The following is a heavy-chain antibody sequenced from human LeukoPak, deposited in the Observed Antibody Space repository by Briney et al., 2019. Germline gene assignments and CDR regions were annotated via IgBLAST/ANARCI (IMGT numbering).Heavy chain of an antibody. CDR3: ARAGYCSGGSCYSWEGAYYYYMDV. D-gene: IGHD2-15*01. V-gene: IGHV1-69*13. CDR2: IIPIFGTA. J-gene: IGHJ6*03. CDR1: GDTFSSYA. Sequence: VASVKVSCKASGDTFSSYAISWVRQAPGQGLEWMGGIIPIFGTANYAQKFQGRVTITADESTSTAYMELSSLRSEDTAVYYCARAGYCSGGSCYSWEGAYYYYMDVWGKGTTVTISS.